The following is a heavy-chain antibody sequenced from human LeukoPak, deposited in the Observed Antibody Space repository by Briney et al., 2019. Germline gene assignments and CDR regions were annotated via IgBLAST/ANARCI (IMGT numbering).Heavy chain of an antibody. CDR3: AKGIPGYYYYYYMDV. CDR1: GFTFSSYA. Sequence: GGSLRLSCAASGFTFSSYAMSWVRQAPGKGLEWVSAIGGSGGSTYYADSVKGRFTISRDNSKNTLYLQMNSLRAEDTAVYYCAKGIPGYYYYYYMDVWGKGATVTVSS. CDR2: IGGSGGST. V-gene: IGHV3-23*01. J-gene: IGHJ6*03.